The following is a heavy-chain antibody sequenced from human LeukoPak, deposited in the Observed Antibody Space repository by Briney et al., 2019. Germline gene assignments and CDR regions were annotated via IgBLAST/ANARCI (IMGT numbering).Heavy chain of an antibody. D-gene: IGHD1-14*01. J-gene: IGHJ5*02. CDR1: GGSFGGYY. Sequence: PSETLSLTCAVYGGSFGGYYWSWIRQPPGQGLEWIGSIYYSGSTYYNPSLKSRVTISVDTSKNQFSLKLSSVTAADTAVYYCARDPGASFDWFDPWGQGTLVTVSS. CDR2: IYYSGST. V-gene: IGHV4-34*01. CDR3: ARDPGASFDWFDP.